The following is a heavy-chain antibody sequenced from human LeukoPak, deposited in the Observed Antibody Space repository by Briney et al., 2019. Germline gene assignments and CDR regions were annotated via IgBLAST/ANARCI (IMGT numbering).Heavy chain of an antibody. J-gene: IGHJ6*03. CDR1: GFTFTNAW. V-gene: IGHV3-30*03. CDR2: ISYDGSNK. CDR3: ARGATSYMDV. Sequence: GGSLRLSCAASGFTFTNAWMSWVRQAPGKGLEWVAVISYDGSNKYYADSVKGRFTISRDNSKNTLYLQMNSLRAEDTAVYYCARGATSYMDVWGKGTTVTVSS. D-gene: IGHD1-26*01.